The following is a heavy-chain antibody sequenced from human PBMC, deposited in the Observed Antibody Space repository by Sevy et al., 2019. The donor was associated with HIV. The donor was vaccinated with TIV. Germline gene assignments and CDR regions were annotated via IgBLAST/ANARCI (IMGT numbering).Heavy chain of an antibody. CDR1: GGSISSYY. J-gene: IGHJ5*02. D-gene: IGHD3-22*01. V-gene: IGHV4-4*07. CDR2: IYTSGST. Sequence: SETLSLTCTVSGGSISSYYWSWIRQPAGKGLEWIGRIYTSGSTNYNPSLKSRVTMSVDTSKNQFSLRLSSVTAADTALYYCARAKGDYDSSGYYRSNWFDPWGQGTLVTVSS. CDR3: ARAKGDYDSSGYYRSNWFDP.